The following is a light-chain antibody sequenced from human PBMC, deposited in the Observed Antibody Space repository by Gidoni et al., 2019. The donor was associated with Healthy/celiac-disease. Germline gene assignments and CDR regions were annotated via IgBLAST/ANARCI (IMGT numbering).Light chain of an antibody. Sequence: SYELTQSLSVSVALGQTARITCGGNNIGSKNVHWYLQKPGQAPVLVIYRDSNRPPGIPARFSGANAGNTATLTISRAHAGEEADYYCQVWDISTVFGGGTKLTVL. CDR3: QVWDISTV. CDR2: RDS. J-gene: IGLJ2*01. CDR1: NIGSKN. V-gene: IGLV3-9*01.